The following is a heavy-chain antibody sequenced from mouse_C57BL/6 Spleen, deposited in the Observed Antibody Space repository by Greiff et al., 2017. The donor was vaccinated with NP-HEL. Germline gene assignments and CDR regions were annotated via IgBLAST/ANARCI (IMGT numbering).Heavy chain of an antibody. J-gene: IGHJ4*01. CDR3: ARVNYYGSSWAMDY. CDR1: GFTFSDYY. V-gene: IGHV5-16*01. CDR2: INYDGSST. D-gene: IGHD1-1*01. Sequence: EVNLVESEGGLVQPGSSMKLSCTASGFTFSDYYMAWVRQVPEKGLEWVANINYDGSSTYYLDSLKSRFIISRDNAKNILYLQMSSLKSEDTATYYCARVNYYGSSWAMDYWGQGTSVTVSS.